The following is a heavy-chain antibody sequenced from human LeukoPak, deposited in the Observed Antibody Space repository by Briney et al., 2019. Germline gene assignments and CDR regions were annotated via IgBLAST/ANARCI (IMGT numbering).Heavy chain of an antibody. D-gene: IGHD2-2*01. V-gene: IGHV4-61*02. J-gene: IGHJ3*02. CDR1: GGSISSGSYY. Sequence: SQTLSLTCTVSGGSISSGSYYWSWIRQPAGKGLEWIVRIYTSGSTNYNPSLKSRVTISVDTSKNQFSLKLSSVTAADTAVYYCARVRKDIVVVPAAMADAFDIWGQGTMVTVSS. CDR2: IYTSGST. CDR3: ARVRKDIVVVPAAMADAFDI.